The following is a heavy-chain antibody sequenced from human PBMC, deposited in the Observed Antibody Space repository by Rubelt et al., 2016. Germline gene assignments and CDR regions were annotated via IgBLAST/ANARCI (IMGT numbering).Heavy chain of an antibody. CDR2: ISTSSTTI. V-gene: IGHV3-48*01. Sequence: EVQLVESGGGLVKPGGSLRLSCAASGFTFSNAWMNWVRQAPGKGLEWVSYISTSSTTIYYADSVRGRFTISRDNAKNSLYLQLSSLRIEDTAVYYCARAGYSYGDYYYYGMDVWGQGTTVTVSS. D-gene: IGHD5-18*01. CDR3: ARAGYSYGDYYYYGMDV. CDR1: GFTFSNAW. J-gene: IGHJ6*02.